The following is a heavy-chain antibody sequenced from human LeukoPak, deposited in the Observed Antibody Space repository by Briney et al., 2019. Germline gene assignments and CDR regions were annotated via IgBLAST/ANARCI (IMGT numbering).Heavy chain of an antibody. CDR2: INTGNGDT. V-gene: IGHV1-3*04. J-gene: IGHJ4*02. CDR3: SRDVGTTEMAT. CDR1: GYGFTRNA. D-gene: IGHD5-24*01. Sequence: RASVKVSCKASGYGFTRNAMHWVRQAPGQRLEWMGWINTGNGDTKYSPEFQDRVIITRDTSASTIYMVVGSLRLDDTAVYYCSRDVGTTEMATWGQGTLVTVSS.